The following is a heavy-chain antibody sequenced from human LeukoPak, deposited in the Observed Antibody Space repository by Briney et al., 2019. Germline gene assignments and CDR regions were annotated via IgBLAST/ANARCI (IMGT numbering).Heavy chain of an antibody. V-gene: IGHV4-39*01. Sequence: PSETLSLTCTVSGGSISSSSYYWGWIRQPPGKGLESIGSIYYSGSTYYNPSLKSRVTISVDTSKNQFSLKLSSVTAADTAVYYCARLMHYYDSSGYFDYWGQGTLVTVSS. CDR1: GGSISSSSYY. CDR2: IYYSGST. D-gene: IGHD3-22*01. CDR3: ARLMHYYDSSGYFDY. J-gene: IGHJ4*02.